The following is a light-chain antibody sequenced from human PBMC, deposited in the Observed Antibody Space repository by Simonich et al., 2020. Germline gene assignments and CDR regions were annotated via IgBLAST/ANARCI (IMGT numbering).Light chain of an antibody. J-gene: IGKJ2*02. V-gene: IGKV3D-20*01. CDR2: DAS. CDR1: PSVSSSY. CDR3: QQYGSSRT. Sequence: EIVLTQSPGTLSLSPGERATLSCRASPSVSSSYLAWYQQKPGLAPRLLIYDASSRATGIPDRFSGSGSGTDFTLTISRLEPEDFAVYYCQQYGSSRTFGQGTKLEIK.